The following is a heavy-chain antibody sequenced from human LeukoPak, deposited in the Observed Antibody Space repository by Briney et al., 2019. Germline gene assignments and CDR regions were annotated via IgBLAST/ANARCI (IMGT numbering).Heavy chain of an antibody. CDR1: GFTFSSYG. CDR3: ARTPRLSYYYDSSGYYFYFDY. V-gene: IGHV3-33*01. D-gene: IGHD3-22*01. CDR2: IWYNGSNK. Sequence: GGSLRLSCAASGFTFSSYGMHWVRQAPGKGLEWVAVIWYNGSNKYYADSVKGRFTISRDNSKNTLYLQMNSLRAEDTAVYYCARTPRLSYYYDSSGYYFYFDYWGQGTLVTVSS. J-gene: IGHJ4*02.